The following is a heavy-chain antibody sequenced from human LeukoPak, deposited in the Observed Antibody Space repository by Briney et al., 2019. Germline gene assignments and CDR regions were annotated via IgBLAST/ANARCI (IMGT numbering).Heavy chain of an antibody. CDR2: ISGSGFI. V-gene: IGHV3-69-1*01. J-gene: IGHJ4*02. D-gene: IGHD1-1*01. Sequence: GGSLRLSCAASGFKFSDYYMTWIRQAPGKGLEWVSFISGSGFIYYADSVKGRFTISRDNAKNSLFLQMNSLRAEDTAVFYCARFWNDAFFDYWGQGALVTVSS. CDR3: ARFWNDAFFDY. CDR1: GFKFSDYY.